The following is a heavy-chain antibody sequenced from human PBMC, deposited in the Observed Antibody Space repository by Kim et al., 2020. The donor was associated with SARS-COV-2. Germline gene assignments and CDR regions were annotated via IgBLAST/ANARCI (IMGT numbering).Heavy chain of an antibody. Sequence: GGSTYYEDSVKGRFTISRDNSKNTLYLQMNSLRAEDTAVYYCAKLYGMDVWGQGTTVTVSS. J-gene: IGHJ6*02. V-gene: IGHV3-23*01. CDR3: AKLYGMDV. CDR2: GGST.